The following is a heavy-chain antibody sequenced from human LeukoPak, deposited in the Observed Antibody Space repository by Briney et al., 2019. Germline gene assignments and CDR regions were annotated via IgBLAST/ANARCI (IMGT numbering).Heavy chain of an antibody. CDR1: GYTFTSYG. CDR3: ARESLWSGYYTRGDAFDI. Sequence: ASVKVSCKASGYTFTSYGISWVRQAPGQGLEWMGWISAYNGNTNYAQKLQGRVTMTTDTSTSTAYMELRSLRSEDTAVYYCARESLWSGYYTRGDAFDIWGQGTMVTVSS. CDR2: ISAYNGNT. V-gene: IGHV1-18*01. D-gene: IGHD3-3*01. J-gene: IGHJ3*02.